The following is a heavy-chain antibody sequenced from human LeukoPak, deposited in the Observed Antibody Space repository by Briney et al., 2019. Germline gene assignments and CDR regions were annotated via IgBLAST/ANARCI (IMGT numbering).Heavy chain of an antibody. Sequence: SETQSLTCTVSGGSISNYYWSWIRQPPGKGLEWIGLIYTSGSSDHNPSLKSRVTISLDTSKNQFSLKLSSVTAADTAVYYCARHDLDYSSSSDNFFDPWGQGTLVTVSS. V-gene: IGHV4-4*08. J-gene: IGHJ5*02. D-gene: IGHD6-6*01. CDR3: ARHDLDYSSSSDNFFDP. CDR2: IYTSGSS. CDR1: GGSISNYY.